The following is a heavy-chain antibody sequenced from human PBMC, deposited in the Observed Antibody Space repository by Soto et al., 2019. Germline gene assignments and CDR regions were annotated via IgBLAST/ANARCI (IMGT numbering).Heavy chain of an antibody. V-gene: IGHV3-23*01. CDR3: AREPKPFMTGYYDL. CDR2: ISSTGSKT. Sequence: ESGGGLVQPGGSLRLSCVVSGFSMSNHALTWVRQAPGKGLEWVSSISSTGSKTYYADSIKGRFTISRDNSKNTVFLQMNSLRPDDMAFYFCAREPKPFMTGYYDLWGQGTLVTVSS. J-gene: IGHJ4*02. CDR1: GFSMSNHA. D-gene: IGHD3-9*01.